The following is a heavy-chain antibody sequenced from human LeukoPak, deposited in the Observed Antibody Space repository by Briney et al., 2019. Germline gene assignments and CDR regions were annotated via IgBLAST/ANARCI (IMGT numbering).Heavy chain of an antibody. CDR3: AKITYCGGDCYSYFDY. CDR1: GFTFSSYA. J-gene: IGHJ4*02. CDR2: ISGSGGST. V-gene: IGHV3-23*01. Sequence: PGGSLRLSCAASGFTFSSYAMSWVRQAPGKGLEWVSAISGSGGSTYYADSVKGRFPISRDNSKNTLYLKMNSLRAEDTAVYYCAKITYCGGDCYSYFDYWGQGTLVTVSS. D-gene: IGHD2-21*02.